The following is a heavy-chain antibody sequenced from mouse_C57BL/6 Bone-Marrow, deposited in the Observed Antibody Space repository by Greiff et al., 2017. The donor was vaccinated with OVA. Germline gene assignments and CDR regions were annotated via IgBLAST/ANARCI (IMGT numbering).Heavy chain of an antibody. CDR2: ISYSGST. V-gene: IGHV3-1*01. CDR3: ARERAFFYYGSRRGYFDV. CDR1: GYSITSGYD. J-gene: IGHJ1*03. D-gene: IGHD1-1*01. Sequence: EVQLQQSGPGMVKPSQSLSLTCTVTGYSITSGYDWHWIRHFPGNKLEWMGYISYSGSTNYNPSLKSRISITHDTSKNHFFLKLNSVTTEDTATYYCARERAFFYYGSRRGYFDVSGTGTTVTVSS.